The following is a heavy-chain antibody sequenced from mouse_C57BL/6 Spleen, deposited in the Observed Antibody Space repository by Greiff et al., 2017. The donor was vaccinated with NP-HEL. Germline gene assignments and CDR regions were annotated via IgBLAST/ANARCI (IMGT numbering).Heavy chain of an antibody. CDR1: GFSLTSYG. V-gene: IGHV2-2*01. J-gene: IGHJ4*01. D-gene: IGHD2-1*01. CDR3: SSYGNYEALAY. CDR2: IWSGGST. Sequence: QVQLQQSGPGLVQPAQSLSISCTVSGFSLTSYGVHWVRQSPGKGLEWLGVIWSGGSTNYNAAFISRLIISKDNTKSHVFFKMNSQQADDTAIYYYSSYGNYEALAYWGQGTSVTVSS.